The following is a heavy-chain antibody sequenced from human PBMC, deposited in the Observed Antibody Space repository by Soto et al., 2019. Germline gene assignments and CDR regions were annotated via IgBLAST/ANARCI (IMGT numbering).Heavy chain of an antibody. CDR2: IWYDGSNK. J-gene: IGHJ5*02. D-gene: IGHD3-10*01. Sequence: GALRLSCAASGCTFSSYGMHWVRQAPGKGLEWVAVIWYDGSNKYYADSVKGRFTISRDNSKNTLYLQMNSLRAEDTAVYYCARRVRGVIGFAPWAQGTLVTVSS. CDR3: ARRVRGVIGFAP. CDR1: GCTFSSYG. V-gene: IGHV3-33*01.